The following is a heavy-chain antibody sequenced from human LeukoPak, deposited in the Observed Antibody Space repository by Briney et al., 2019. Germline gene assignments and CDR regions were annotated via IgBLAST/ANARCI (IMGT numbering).Heavy chain of an antibody. CDR1: GFPFSTYA. J-gene: IGHJ4*02. Sequence: PGGSLRLSCAASGFPFSTYAMSWVRQAPGKGLEWVSSIRGSDGSTYYADSVKGRFAISRDNSKNTLHLQMNSLRAEDTAVYYCAKDAYGDYGGLDYWGQGTLVTVSS. D-gene: IGHD4-17*01. CDR2: IRGSDGST. CDR3: AKDAYGDYGGLDY. V-gene: IGHV3-23*01.